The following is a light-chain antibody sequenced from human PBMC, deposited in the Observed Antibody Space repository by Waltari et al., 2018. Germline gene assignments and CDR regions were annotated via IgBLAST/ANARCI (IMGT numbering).Light chain of an antibody. J-gene: IGKJ3*01. CDR1: QSVGSH. CDR3: QQRSNWVFT. V-gene: IGKV3-11*01. CDR2: ATT. Sequence: EIVLTQSPATLSFSPGERASLPCRPSQSVGSHLAWYQHKPGQAPRPLIYATTYRATGIPARFSGRGSGTDFTLTISSLEPEDFAVYYCQQRSNWVFTFGPGTKVDIK.